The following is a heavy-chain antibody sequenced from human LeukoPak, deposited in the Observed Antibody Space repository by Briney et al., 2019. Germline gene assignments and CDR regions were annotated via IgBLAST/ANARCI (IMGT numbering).Heavy chain of an antibody. CDR3: ARAGIYCSGGSCYSWFDP. V-gene: IGHV3-20*04. Sequence: GGSPRLSCAASGFTFDDYGMSWVRPAPGKGLAGVSGINWNGGSTGYADSVKGRFTFSRDNAKYSLYLQMNSLRAEDTVLYYCARAGIYCSGGSCYSWFDPWGQGTLVTVSS. J-gene: IGHJ5*02. CDR2: INWNGGST. D-gene: IGHD2-15*01. CDR1: GFTFDDYG.